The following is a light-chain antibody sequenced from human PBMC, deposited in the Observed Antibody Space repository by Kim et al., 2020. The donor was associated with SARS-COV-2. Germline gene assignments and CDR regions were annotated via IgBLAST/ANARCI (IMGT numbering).Light chain of an antibody. CDR2: AAS. J-gene: IGKJ5*01. V-gene: IGKV1-12*01. Sequence: DIQMTQSPSSVSTSVGDRVTITCRASQGLGSWLAWYQQKPGKPPNLLIYAASRLQDGVPSRFSASESGTDFTLTITSVQPEDFATYFCQQAKAFPITFGQGTRLEIK. CDR3: QQAKAFPIT. CDR1: QGLGSW.